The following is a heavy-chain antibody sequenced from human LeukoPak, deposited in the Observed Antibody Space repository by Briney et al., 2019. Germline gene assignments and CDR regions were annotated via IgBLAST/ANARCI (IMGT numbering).Heavy chain of an antibody. Sequence: SETLSLTCAVSGGSISSGGYSWSWIRQPPGKGLEWIGYIYHSGSTYYNPSLKSRVTISVDRSKNQFSLKLSSVTAADTAVYYCARVARVQTLTGGYYFDCWGQGTLVTVSS. V-gene: IGHV4-30-2*01. CDR3: ARVARVQTLTGGYYFDC. D-gene: IGHD7-27*01. CDR1: GGSISSGGYS. J-gene: IGHJ4*02. CDR2: IYHSGST.